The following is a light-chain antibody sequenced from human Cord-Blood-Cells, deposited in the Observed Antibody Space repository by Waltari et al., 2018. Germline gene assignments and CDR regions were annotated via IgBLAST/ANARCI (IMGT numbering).Light chain of an antibody. CDR2: AAS. V-gene: IGKV1-NL1*01. J-gene: IGKJ3*01. CDR3: QQYYSTPRT. Sequence: DIQMTQSPSSLSASVGARVTITCRARQGISNSLAWYQQKPGKAPKLLLYAASRLESGVPSRFSGSGSGTDYTLTISSLQPEDFATYYCQQYYSTPRTFGPGTKVDIK. CDR1: QGISNS.